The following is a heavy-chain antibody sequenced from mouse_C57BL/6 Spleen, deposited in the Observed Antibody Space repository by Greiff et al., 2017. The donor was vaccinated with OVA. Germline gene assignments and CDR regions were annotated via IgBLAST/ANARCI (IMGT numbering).Heavy chain of an antibody. Sequence: QVQLQQPGAELVKPGASVKLSCKASGYTFTSYWMQWVKQRPGQGLEWIGEIDPSDSYTNYTQKFKGKATLTVDTSSSTAYMQLSSLTSEDSAVYYCARKPRYYSNYEGDYFDYWGQGTTLTVSS. V-gene: IGHV1-50*01. CDR1: GYTFTSYW. D-gene: IGHD2-5*01. CDR3: ARKPRYYSNYEGDYFDY. CDR2: IDPSDSYT. J-gene: IGHJ2*01.